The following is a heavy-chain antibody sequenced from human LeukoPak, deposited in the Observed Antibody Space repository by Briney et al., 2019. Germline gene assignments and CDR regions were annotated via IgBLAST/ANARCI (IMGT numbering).Heavy chain of an antibody. V-gene: IGHV3-9*01. CDR2: ISWNSGSI. CDR1: GFTFDDYA. J-gene: IGHJ4*02. Sequence: GGSLRLSCAASGFTFDDYAMHWVRQAPGKGLEWVSGISWNSGSIGYADSVKGRFTISRDNSRNTLYLQMNSLRAEDTAVYYCATIAVAGGYWGQGTLVTVSS. D-gene: IGHD6-19*01. CDR3: ATIAVAGGY.